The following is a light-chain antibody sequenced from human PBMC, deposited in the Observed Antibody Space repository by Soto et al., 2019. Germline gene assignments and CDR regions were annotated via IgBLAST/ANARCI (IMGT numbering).Light chain of an antibody. V-gene: IGKV3-11*01. CDR2: QTS. CDR1: QYINTR. Sequence: EILLTQSPATLSSFPGDRVNLACRASQYINTRLAWYQHRPGQAPRPLIYQTSIRAAGIPARFSASGSGTDFTLTISDVQPEDFALYHCHQRQSWPRTFGQGTKV. CDR3: HQRQSWPRT. J-gene: IGKJ1*01.